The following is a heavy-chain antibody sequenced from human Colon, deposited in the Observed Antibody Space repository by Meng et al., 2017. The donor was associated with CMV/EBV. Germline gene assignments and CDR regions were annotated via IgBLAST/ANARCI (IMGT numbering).Heavy chain of an antibody. D-gene: IGHD6-19*01. Sequence: GESLKISCKTSGFTFASYGMTWVRQAPGRGLEWVSIIYSSGFSARYVDSVKGRFTISRNNSASTLFLQMNNLRAEDTAVYYCAKSNGWYGKYYFDSWGQGTLVTVSS. CDR3: AKSNGWYGKYYFDS. CDR1: GFTFASYG. J-gene: IGHJ4*02. CDR2: IYSSGFSA. V-gene: IGHV3-23*03.